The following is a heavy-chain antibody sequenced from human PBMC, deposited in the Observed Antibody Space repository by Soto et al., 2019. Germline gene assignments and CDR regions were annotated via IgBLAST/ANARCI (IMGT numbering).Heavy chain of an antibody. J-gene: IGHJ4*02. Sequence: PGGSLRLSCAASGFTFSTYAMSWVRQAPGKGLEWVSTIGGSDGTYYSDSVKGRFAISRDNSKNILYLQMNSLRAEDTALYYCAKGKDPTSTVPLRPYDYWGQGTLVTVSS. V-gene: IGHV3-23*01. CDR1: GFTFSTYA. D-gene: IGHD1-1*01. CDR3: AKGKDPTSTVPLRPYDY. CDR2: IGGSDGT.